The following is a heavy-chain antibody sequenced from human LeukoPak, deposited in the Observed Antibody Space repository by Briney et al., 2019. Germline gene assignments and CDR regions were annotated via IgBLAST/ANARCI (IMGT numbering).Heavy chain of an antibody. Sequence: GASVTVSCKASGGTFSSYAISWVRQAPAQGLEWMGGIIPIFGTANYAQKFQGRVTITTDESTSTAYMELSSLRSEDTAVYYCARGLDIVVVPAAIYDAFDIWGQGTMVTVSS. D-gene: IGHD2-2*02. V-gene: IGHV1-69*05. CDR2: IIPIFGTA. CDR1: GGTFSSYA. J-gene: IGHJ3*02. CDR3: ARGLDIVVVPAAIYDAFDI.